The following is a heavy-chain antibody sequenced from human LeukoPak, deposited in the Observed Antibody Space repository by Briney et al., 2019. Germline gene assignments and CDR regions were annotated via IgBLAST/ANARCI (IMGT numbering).Heavy chain of an antibody. J-gene: IGHJ4*02. V-gene: IGHV3-30*02. CDR2: IRCDGSNK. CDR3: AKEGPGYSYGPPQFDY. Sequence: GGSLRLSCAASGFTFSSYGMHWVRQAPGKGLEWVAFIRCDGSNKYYADSVKGRFTISRDNSKNTLYLQMNSLRAEDTAVYYCAKEGPGYSYGPPQFDYWGQGTLVTVSS. CDR1: GFTFSSYG. D-gene: IGHD5-18*01.